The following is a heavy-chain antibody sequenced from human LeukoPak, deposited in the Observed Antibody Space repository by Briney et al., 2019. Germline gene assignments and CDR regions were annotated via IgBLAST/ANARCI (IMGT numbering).Heavy chain of an antibody. CDR1: GFTFSSYG. CDR2: ISYDGSNK. D-gene: IGHD1-1*01. J-gene: IGHJ4*02. Sequence: GRSLRLSCAASGFTFSSYGMHWVRQAPGKGLEWVAVISYDGSNKYYADSVKGRFTISRDNSKNTLYLQMNSLRAEDTAVYYCAKGTLSTPDYWGQGTLVTVSS. CDR3: AKGTLSTPDY. V-gene: IGHV3-30*18.